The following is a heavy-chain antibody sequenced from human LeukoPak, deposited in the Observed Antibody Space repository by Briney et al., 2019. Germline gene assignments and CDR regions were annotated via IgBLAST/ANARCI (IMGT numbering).Heavy chain of an antibody. Sequence: SETLSLTCTVSGGSISSSSYYWGWIRQPPGKGLEWIGSIYYSGSTYYTPSLKRRVTISVDTSKNQFSLKLSSVTAADTAVYYCARHPSGRMWLQQGGWFDPWGQGTLVTVSS. CDR2: IYYSGST. D-gene: IGHD5-24*01. CDR3: ARHPSGRMWLQQGGWFDP. V-gene: IGHV4-39*01. CDR1: GGSISSSSYY. J-gene: IGHJ5*02.